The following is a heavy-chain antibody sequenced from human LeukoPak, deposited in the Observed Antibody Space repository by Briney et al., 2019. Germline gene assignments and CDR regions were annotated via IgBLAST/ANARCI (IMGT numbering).Heavy chain of an antibody. CDR3: ATAWELRGGLDY. V-gene: IGHV1-24*01. D-gene: IGHD1-26*01. J-gene: IGHJ4*02. CDR2: FDPEDGET. Sequence: ASVKVSCKVSGYTLTELSMHWVRQAPGKGLEWMGGFDPEDGETIYAQKFQGRVTMTEDTSTDTAYMELSSLRSEDTAVYYCATAWELRGGLDYWGQGTLVTVSS. CDR1: GYTLTELS.